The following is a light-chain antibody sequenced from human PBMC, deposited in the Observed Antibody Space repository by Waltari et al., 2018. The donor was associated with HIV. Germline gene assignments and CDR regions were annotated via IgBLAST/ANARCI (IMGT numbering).Light chain of an antibody. CDR2: EVF. Sequence: QSALTQPPSASGSPGQSVTISCTGKASDVGAYTYVSWYQQHPGKPPTLIIYEVFKRPSGVPDRFSGSKSGNTASLTVSGLQAEDEANYYCASYAGRNTLVFGGGTKLTVL. V-gene: IGLV2-8*01. J-gene: IGLJ2*01. CDR3: ASYAGRNTLV. CDR1: ASDVGAYTY.